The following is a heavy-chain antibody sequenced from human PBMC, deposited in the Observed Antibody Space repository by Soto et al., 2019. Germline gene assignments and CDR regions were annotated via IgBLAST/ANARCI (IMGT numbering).Heavy chain of an antibody. D-gene: IGHD1-20*01. Sequence: QVQLQQWGAGLLKPSETLSLTCAVYGGSFSGYYWSWIRQPPGKGLEWIGEINHSGSTNYNPSLKSRVTISVDTSKNQFSLELSSVTAADTAVYYCARVGFNWNDDYYGMDVWGQGTTVTVSS. CDR2: INHSGST. J-gene: IGHJ6*02. V-gene: IGHV4-34*01. CDR3: ARVGFNWNDDYYGMDV. CDR1: GGSFSGYY.